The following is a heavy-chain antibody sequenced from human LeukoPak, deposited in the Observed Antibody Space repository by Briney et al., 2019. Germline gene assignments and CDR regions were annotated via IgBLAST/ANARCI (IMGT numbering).Heavy chain of an antibody. Sequence: GASVKVSCKASGGTFSSYTISWVRQAPGQGLEWMGRIIPILGIANYAQKLQGRVTITADKSTSTAYMELSSLRSEDTAVYYCARDSLAGVAAPFDYWGQGTLVTVSS. CDR1: GGTFSSYT. J-gene: IGHJ4*02. CDR2: IIPILGIA. V-gene: IGHV1-69*04. CDR3: ARDSLAGVAAPFDY. D-gene: IGHD6-13*01.